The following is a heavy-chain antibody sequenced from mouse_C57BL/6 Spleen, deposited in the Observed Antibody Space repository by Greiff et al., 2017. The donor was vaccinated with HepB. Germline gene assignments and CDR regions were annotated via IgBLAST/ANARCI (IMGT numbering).Heavy chain of an antibody. CDR1: GYAFSSSW. Sequence: QVQLKQSGPELVKPGASVKISCKASGYAFSSSWMNWVKQRPGQGLEWIGDIYPGSGSTNYNEKFKSKATLTVDTSSSTAYMQLSSLTSEDSAVYYCAYDYDGNAMDYWGQGTSVTVSS. J-gene: IGHJ4*01. D-gene: IGHD2-4*01. CDR2: IYPGSGST. V-gene: IGHV1-55*01. CDR3: AYDYDGNAMDY.